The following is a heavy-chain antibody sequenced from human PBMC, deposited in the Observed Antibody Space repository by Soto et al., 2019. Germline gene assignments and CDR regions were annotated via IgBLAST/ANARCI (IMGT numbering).Heavy chain of an antibody. J-gene: IGHJ4*02. V-gene: IGHV3-15*01. D-gene: IGHD6-19*01. CDR2: IKSKTDGGTT. CDR1: GFTFSNAW. Sequence: GGSLRLYCAASGFTFSNAWMSWVRQAPGKGLEWVGRIKSKTDGGTTEYAAPVKGRFTITRDDSKNTLYLQMNSLKTEDKAVYYCSTDVWGGWYYFDYWCEGTLVTVSS. CDR3: STDVWGGWYYFDY.